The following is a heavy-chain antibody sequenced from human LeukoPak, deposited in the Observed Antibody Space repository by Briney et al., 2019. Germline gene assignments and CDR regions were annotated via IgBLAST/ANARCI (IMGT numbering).Heavy chain of an antibody. J-gene: IGHJ5*02. Sequence: ASVKVSCKASGYTFTSYDINWVRQATGQGLEWMEWMNPNSGNTGYAQKFQGRVTMTRNTSISTAYMELSSLRSEDTAVYYCARSGSRRGYSGYDGGWFDPWGQGTLVTVSS. D-gene: IGHD5-12*01. CDR3: ARSGSRRGYSGYDGGWFDP. CDR1: GYTFTSYD. CDR2: MNPNSGNT. V-gene: IGHV1-8*01.